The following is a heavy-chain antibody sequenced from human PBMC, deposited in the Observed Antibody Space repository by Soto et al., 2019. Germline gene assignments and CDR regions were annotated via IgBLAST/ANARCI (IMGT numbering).Heavy chain of an antibody. D-gene: IGHD6-13*01. CDR1: GGSISSYY. Sequence: SETLSLTCTVSGGSISSYYWSWIRQPPGKGLEWIGYIYYSGSTNYNPSLKSRVTISVDTSKNQFSLKLSSVTAADTAVYYCARVLAAAGGYFDYWGQGTLVTVS. CDR3: ARVLAAAGGYFDY. CDR2: IYYSGST. J-gene: IGHJ4*02. V-gene: IGHV4-59*01.